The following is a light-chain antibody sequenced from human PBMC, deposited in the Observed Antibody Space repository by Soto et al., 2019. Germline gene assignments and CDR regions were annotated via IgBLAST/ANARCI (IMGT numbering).Light chain of an antibody. CDR2: KAS. CDR3: QHYNSYSEA. V-gene: IGKV1-5*03. J-gene: IGKJ1*01. Sequence: DIQMTQSPSTLSGSVGDRVTITCRASQTISSWLAWYQQKPGKAPKLLIYKASTLKSGVPSRFSGSGSGTEFTLTISSLQHDGVGAYYFQHYNSYSEAFGQGTKVDIK. CDR1: QTISSW.